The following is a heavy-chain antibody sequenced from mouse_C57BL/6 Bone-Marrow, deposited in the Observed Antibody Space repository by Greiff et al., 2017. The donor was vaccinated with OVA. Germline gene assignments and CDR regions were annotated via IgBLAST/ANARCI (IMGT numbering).Heavy chain of an antibody. V-gene: IGHV5-4*01. CDR1: GFTFSSYA. CDR3: ARGGANIYSMDY. J-gene: IGHJ4*01. D-gene: IGHD3-1*01. Sequence: DVHLVESGGGLVKPGGSLKLSCAASGFTFSSYAMSWVRQTPEKRLEWVATISDGGSYTYYPDNVKGRFTISRDNAKNNLYLQMSHLKSEDTAMYYCARGGANIYSMDYWGQGTSVTVSS. CDR2: ISDGGSYT.